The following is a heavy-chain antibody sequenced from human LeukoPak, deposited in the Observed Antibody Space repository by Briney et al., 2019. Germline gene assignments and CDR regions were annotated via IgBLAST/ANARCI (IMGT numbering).Heavy chain of an antibody. CDR1: GFTFSSYS. D-gene: IGHD7-27*01. V-gene: IGHV3-21*01. CDR2: ISSSSSYI. Sequence: GGSLRLSCAASGFTFSSYSMNWVRQAPGKGLEWVSSISSSSSYIYYADSVKGRFTISRDNAKNSLYLQMNSLRAEDTAVYYCARDGANWDQSPIDFDYWGQGTLVTVSS. CDR3: ARDGANWDQSPIDFDY. J-gene: IGHJ4*02.